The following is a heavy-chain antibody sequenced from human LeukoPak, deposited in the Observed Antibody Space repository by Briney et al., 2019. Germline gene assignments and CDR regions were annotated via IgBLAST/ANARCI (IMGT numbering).Heavy chain of an antibody. V-gene: IGHV4-38-2*02. D-gene: IGHD3-3*01. CDR3: ARRPFGGAADWYFDL. J-gene: IGHJ2*01. CDR1: GYSISSGYY. CDR2: IYHSGST. Sequence: TSETLSLTCTVSGYSISSGYYWGWIRQPPGKGLEWIGSIYHSGSTYYNPSLKSRVTISVDTSKNQFSLKLSSVTAADTAVYYCARRPFGGAADWYFDLWGRGTLVTVSS.